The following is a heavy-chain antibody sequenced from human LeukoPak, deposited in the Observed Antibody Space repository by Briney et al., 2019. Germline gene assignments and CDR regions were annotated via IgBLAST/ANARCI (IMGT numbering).Heavy chain of an antibody. CDR2: IGPTGSDR. J-gene: IGHJ4*02. V-gene: IGHV3-21*06. CDR1: GLTFSTSG. CDR3: ATETNGRHYDY. D-gene: IGHD1-14*01. Sequence: GGSPRLSCTASGLTFSTSGFNWVRQAPGKGLEWVASIGPTGSDRYHADSIKVRFTVSRDNANNFLYLQMNSLRAEDTAVYYCATETNGRHYDYWGQGTLLTVSS.